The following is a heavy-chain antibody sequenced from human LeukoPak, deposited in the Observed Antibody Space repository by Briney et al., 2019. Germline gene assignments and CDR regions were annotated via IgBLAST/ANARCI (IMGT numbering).Heavy chain of an antibody. V-gene: IGHV3-23*01. D-gene: IGHD2-2*02. Sequence: GGSLRLSCAASGFTFSGYAMSGVRQAPGKGLEWVSAISGSGGSTYYADSEKGRFTISRDNSKNTLYLQKNSLRAEDTAVYYCAKKVEVVPAAIPGQDYWGQGTLVTVSS. CDR3: AKKVEVVPAAIPGQDY. CDR1: GFTFSGYA. J-gene: IGHJ4*02. CDR2: ISGSGGST.